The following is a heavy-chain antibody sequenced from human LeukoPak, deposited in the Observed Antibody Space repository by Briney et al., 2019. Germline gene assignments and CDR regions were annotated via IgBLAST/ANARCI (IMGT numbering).Heavy chain of an antibody. V-gene: IGHV4-59*01. CDR1: GGSISSYY. Sequence: PSETLTLTCTVSGGSISSYYWSWIRQPPGKGLEWIGYIYYSGSTNYNPSLKSRVTISVDTSKNQFSLKLSSVIAADTAVYYCARTTEGYCSSASCFGFSYSYYMDVWGKGTTVTISS. D-gene: IGHD2-2*01. J-gene: IGHJ6*03. CDR2: IYYSGST. CDR3: ARTTEGYCSSASCFGFSYSYYMDV.